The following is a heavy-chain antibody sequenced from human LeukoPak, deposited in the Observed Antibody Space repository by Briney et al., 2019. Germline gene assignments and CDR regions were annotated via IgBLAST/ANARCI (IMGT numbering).Heavy chain of an antibody. V-gene: IGHV3-30*02. CDR1: GFTFSSYW. Sequence: GGSLRLSCAASGFTFSSYWRSWVRQAPGKGLEWVAFIRYDGSNKYYADSVKGRFTISRDNSKNTLYLQMNSLRAEDTTVYYCARDCWDYGSGSYCGIDYWGQGTLVTVSS. CDR3: ARDCWDYGSGSYCGIDY. CDR2: IRYDGSNK. J-gene: IGHJ4*02. D-gene: IGHD3-10*01.